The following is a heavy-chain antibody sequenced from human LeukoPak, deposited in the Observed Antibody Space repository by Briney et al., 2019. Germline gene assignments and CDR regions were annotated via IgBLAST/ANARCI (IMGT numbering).Heavy chain of an antibody. J-gene: IGHJ4*02. D-gene: IGHD6-19*01. CDR1: GGSFSGYY. CDR3: ARSKGRGWYGGRYYFDY. Sequence: SETLSLTCAVYGGSFSGYYWSWIRQPPGKGLEWIGEINHSGSTNYNPSLKSRVTISVDTSKNQFSLKLSSVTAADSAVYYCARSKGRGWYGGRYYFDYWGQGTLVTVSS. CDR2: INHSGST. V-gene: IGHV4-34*01.